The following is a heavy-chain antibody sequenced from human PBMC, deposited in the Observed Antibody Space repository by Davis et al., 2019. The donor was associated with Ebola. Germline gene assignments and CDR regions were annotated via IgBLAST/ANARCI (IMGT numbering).Heavy chain of an antibody. CDR1: GGSISSYY. V-gene: IGHV4-59*12. Sequence: PSETLSLTCTVSGGSISSYYWSWIRQPPGKGLTWIGYIHYSGTTNYNPSLKSRVTISVDTSKNQFSLKLSSVTAADTAVYYWARDGNYYDSSGRWYFDLWGRGTLVTVSS. D-gene: IGHD3-22*01. CDR3: ARDGNYYDSSGRWYFDL. J-gene: IGHJ2*01. CDR2: IHYSGTT.